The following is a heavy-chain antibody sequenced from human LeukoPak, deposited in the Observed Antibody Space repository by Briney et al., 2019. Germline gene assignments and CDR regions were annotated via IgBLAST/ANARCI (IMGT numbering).Heavy chain of an antibody. Sequence: SETLSLTCTVSGGSISSGSYYWSWIRQPAGKGLEWIGRIYTSGSTNYNPSLKSRVTISVDTSKNQFSLKLSSVTAADTAVYYCARDVLGGYYYYYYMDVWAKGPRSPSP. CDR2: IYTSGST. D-gene: IGHD1-26*01. CDR3: ARDVLGGYYYYYYMDV. CDR1: GGSISSGSYY. V-gene: IGHV4-61*02. J-gene: IGHJ6*03.